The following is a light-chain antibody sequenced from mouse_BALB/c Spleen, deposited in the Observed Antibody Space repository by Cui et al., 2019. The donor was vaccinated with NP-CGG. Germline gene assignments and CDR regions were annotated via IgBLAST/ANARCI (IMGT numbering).Light chain of an antibody. CDR3: ALWYSNHWV. V-gene: IGLV1*01. CDR2: GTN. J-gene: IGLJ1*01. CDR1: TGAVTTSNY. Sequence: QAVVTQESDLATSPGETVTLTCRSNTGAVTTSNYANWVQEKPDHLFTGLIGGTNNRVPGVPARFSGSLIGDKAALTITGAQTEDEAIYFCALWYSNHWVFGGGTKLTVL.